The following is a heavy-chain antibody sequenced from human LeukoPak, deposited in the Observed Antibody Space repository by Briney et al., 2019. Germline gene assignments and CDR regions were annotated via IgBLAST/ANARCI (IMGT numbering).Heavy chain of an antibody. V-gene: IGHV3-21*01. Sequence: KAGGSLRLSCAASGSTFSSYSMNWVRQAPGKGLEWVSSISSSSSYIYYADSVKGRFTISRDNAKNSLYLQMNSLRAEDTAVYYCARARYSGYAGGVYWGQGTLVTVSS. D-gene: IGHD5-12*01. CDR3: ARARYSGYAGGVY. CDR2: ISSSSSYI. J-gene: IGHJ4*02. CDR1: GSTFSSYS.